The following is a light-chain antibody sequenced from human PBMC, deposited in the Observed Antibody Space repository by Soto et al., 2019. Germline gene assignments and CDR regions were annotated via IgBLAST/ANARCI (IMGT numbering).Light chain of an antibody. CDR2: AAS. V-gene: IGKV1-8*01. J-gene: IGKJ1*01. Sequence: IEVPQSPNSLSARVGERDHINCRASQGISTYLNWYQQKPGKAPKLLIYAASTLQSGVPSRFSGSGSGTDFTLTISCLQSEDFATYYCQQYYSYPRTFGQGTKVDIK. CDR1: QGISTY. CDR3: QQYYSYPRT.